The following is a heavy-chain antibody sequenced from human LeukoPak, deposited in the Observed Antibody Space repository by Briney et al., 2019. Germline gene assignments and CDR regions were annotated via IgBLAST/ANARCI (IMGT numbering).Heavy chain of an antibody. V-gene: IGHV3-23*01. CDR3: EGPTWVSTADAVS. CDR2: IRGGGGDT. CDR1: GFSFSSYA. Sequence: GGSLRLSCAASGFSFSSYAMSWVRQAPARGLEWVSSIRGGGGDTFYADSVKGRFTLSRDDSRNTVYLQLNSLRVEDTAVYYCEGPTWVSTADAVSWGQGTLVTVSS. J-gene: IGHJ5*02. D-gene: IGHD1-1*01.